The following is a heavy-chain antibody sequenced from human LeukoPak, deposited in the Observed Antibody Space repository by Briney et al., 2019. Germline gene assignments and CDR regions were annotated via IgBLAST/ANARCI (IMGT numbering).Heavy chain of an antibody. D-gene: IGHD3-9*01. CDR1: GGSISSYY. J-gene: IGHJ3*02. CDR3: ARVARYYDILTGSNDAFDI. V-gene: IGHV4-4*07. CDR2: IYTSGST. Sequence: SETLSLTCTVSGGSISSYYWSWIRQPAGKGLEWIGRIYTSGSTNYNPSLKSRVTISVDTSKNQFSLKLSSVTAADTAVYYCARVARYYDILTGSNDAFDIWGQGTMVTVSS.